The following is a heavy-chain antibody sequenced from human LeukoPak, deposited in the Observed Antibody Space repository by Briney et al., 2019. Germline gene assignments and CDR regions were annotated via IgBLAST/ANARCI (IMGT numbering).Heavy chain of an antibody. CDR3: VRGLHDYGDSNYYFDQ. D-gene: IGHD4-17*01. Sequence: GRSLRLSCTASGFIFGDDGWSWVRLAPGKGLEWICLIRKKAYGETTEYAASVRCRFTISRDDAKSIAYLQMNSLETEDTALYYCVRGLHDYGDSNYYFDQWGQGTLVTVSS. CDR1: GFIFGDDG. CDR2: IRKKAYGETT. J-gene: IGHJ4*02. V-gene: IGHV3-49*04.